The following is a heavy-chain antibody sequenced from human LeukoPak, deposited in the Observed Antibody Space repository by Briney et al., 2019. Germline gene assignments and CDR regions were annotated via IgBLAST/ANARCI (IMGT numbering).Heavy chain of an antibody. CDR2: INPAGDT. Sequence: GGSLRLSCAASGFTFSTYDMHWVRHATGKGLEWVSGINPAGDTYYPGSVKGRFTISREDAKNSFYLQMNSLRVGDTAVYYCARGDCSGGSCSSMDVWGQGTTVTVSS. D-gene: IGHD2-15*01. CDR3: ARGDCSGGSCSSMDV. J-gene: IGHJ6*02. V-gene: IGHV3-13*04. CDR1: GFTFSTYD.